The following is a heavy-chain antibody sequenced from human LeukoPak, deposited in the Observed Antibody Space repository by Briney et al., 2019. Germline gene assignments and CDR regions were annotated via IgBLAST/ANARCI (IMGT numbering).Heavy chain of an antibody. V-gene: IGHV4-34*01. J-gene: IGHJ4*02. CDR1: GGSFSGHY. D-gene: IGHD6-19*01. CDR3: ARGQWLADY. Sequence: SEILSLTCAVYGGSFSGHYWSWIRQPPGKGLEWIGEINHSGSTNYNPSLKSRVTISVDTSKNQFSLKLSSVTAADTAVYYCARGQWLADYWGQGTLVTVSS. CDR2: INHSGST.